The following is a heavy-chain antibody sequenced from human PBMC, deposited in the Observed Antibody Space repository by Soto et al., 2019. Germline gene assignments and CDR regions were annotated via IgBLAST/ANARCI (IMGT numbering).Heavy chain of an antibody. V-gene: IGHV4-61*01. CDR2: ISYSGST. D-gene: IGHD6-25*01. CDR3: ARSHGFY. J-gene: IGHJ4*02. Sequence: PSETLSLTCTVSGGSVSRGSYYWIWILQPPGKGLEWIGRISYSGSTNYNPSLKSRVTISLDTSKNQFYLKLSSVTAADTAVYYCARSHGFYWGQGTLVTVS. CDR1: GGSVSRGSYY.